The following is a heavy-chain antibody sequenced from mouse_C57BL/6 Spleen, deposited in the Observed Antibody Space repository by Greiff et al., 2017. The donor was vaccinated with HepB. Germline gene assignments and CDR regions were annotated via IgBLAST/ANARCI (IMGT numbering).Heavy chain of an antibody. CDR2: ISYDGSN. D-gene: IGHD1-1*01. CDR1: GYSITSGYY. Sequence: EVKLQESGPGLVKPSQSLSLTCSVTGYSITSGYYWYWIRQFPGNKLEWMGYISYDGSNNYNPSFKNRTAITRDTSKNQFFLKLNTVTTEDTATYYCARGAVVAPIAYWGQGTLVTVSA. J-gene: IGHJ3*01. V-gene: IGHV3-6*01. CDR3: ARGAVVAPIAY.